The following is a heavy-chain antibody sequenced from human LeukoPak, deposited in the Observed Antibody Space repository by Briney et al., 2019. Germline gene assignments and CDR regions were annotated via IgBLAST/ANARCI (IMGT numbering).Heavy chain of an antibody. CDR1: GFTFSSYS. CDR3: ARDRPYSSSSDN. D-gene: IGHD6-6*01. J-gene: IGHJ4*02. CDR2: ISSSSSYI. V-gene: IGHV3-21*01. Sequence: GGSLRLSCAASGFTFSSYSMNWVRQAPGEGLEWVSSISSSSSYIYYADSVKGRFTISRDNAKNSLYLQMNSLRAEDTVVYYCARDRPYSSSSDNWGQGTLVTVSS.